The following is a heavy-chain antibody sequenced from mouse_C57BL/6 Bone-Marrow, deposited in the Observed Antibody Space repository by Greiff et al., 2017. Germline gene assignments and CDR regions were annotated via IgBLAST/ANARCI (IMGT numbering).Heavy chain of an antibody. V-gene: IGHV2-9-1*01. CDR3: ARAGGIYYGNYAWFAY. CDR2: IWTGGGT. J-gene: IGHJ3*01. CDR1: GFSLTSYA. D-gene: IGHD2-1*01. Sequence: VKLMESGPGLVAPSQSLSITCTASGFSLTSYAISWVRQPPGKGLEWLGVIWTGGGTNYNSALKPRLSISKDNSKSQVFLKMNSMQTDDTARYYCARAGGIYYGNYAWFAYWGQGTLVTVSA.